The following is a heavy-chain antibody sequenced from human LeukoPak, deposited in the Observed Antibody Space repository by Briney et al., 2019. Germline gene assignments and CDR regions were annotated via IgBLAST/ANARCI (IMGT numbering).Heavy chain of an antibody. Sequence: GEFLKISCGGSGYSFSNYWIGWVRQMPGKGLEWMGIIYPGDYETRYSPSFQGLVTISVDKSISTAYLQWSSLKASDTAMYYCAIPPGYCGNDCSFDHWGQGTLVTVSS. CDR2: IYPGDYET. J-gene: IGHJ4*02. CDR1: GYSFSNYW. D-gene: IGHD2-21*02. V-gene: IGHV5-51*01. CDR3: AIPPGYCGNDCSFDH.